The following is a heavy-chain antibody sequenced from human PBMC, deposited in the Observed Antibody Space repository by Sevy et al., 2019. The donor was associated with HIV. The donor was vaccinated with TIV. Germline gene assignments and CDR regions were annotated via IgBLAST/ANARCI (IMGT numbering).Heavy chain of an antibody. D-gene: IGHD6-13*01. CDR1: GFTFSSYG. CDR3: AKSIAAAELAYYYYGMDV. J-gene: IGHJ6*02. CDR2: ISYDGSNK. Sequence: GGSLRLSCAASGFTFSSYGMHWFRQAPGKGLEWVAVISYDGSNKYYADSVKGRFTISRDNSKNTLYLQMNSLRAEDTAVYYCAKSIAAAELAYYYYGMDVWGQGTTVTVSS. V-gene: IGHV3-30*18.